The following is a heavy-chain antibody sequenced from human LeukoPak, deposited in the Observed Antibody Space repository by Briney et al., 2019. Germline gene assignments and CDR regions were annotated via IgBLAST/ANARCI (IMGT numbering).Heavy chain of an antibody. Sequence: GGSLRLSCTASGFMFSNHGMHWVRQAPGKGLEWVAFMRSDGSNQYYTDSVKGRFTISRDNSKNTLYLQMDSLTTEDTAVYYCAKSRGSDGYFPWDYWGQGTLVTVSS. CDR1: GFMFSNHG. CDR3: AKSRGSDGYFPWDY. D-gene: IGHD2-15*01. CDR2: MRSDGSNQ. V-gene: IGHV3-30*02. J-gene: IGHJ4*02.